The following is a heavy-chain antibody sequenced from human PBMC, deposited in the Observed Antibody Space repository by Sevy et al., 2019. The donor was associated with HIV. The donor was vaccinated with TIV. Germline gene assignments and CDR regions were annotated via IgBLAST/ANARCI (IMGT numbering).Heavy chain of an antibody. CDR2: ISGSGGST. J-gene: IGHJ4*02. CDR1: GFTFSSYA. D-gene: IGHD3-22*01. V-gene: IGHV3-23*01. CDR3: AKDPRSTMIVVVINYFDY. Sequence: GGSLRLSCAASGFTFSSYAMSWVRQAPGKGLEWVTAISGSGGSTYYADSVKGRFTISRDNSKNTLYLQMNSLRAEDTAVYYCAKDPRSTMIVVVINYFDYWGQGTLVTVSS.